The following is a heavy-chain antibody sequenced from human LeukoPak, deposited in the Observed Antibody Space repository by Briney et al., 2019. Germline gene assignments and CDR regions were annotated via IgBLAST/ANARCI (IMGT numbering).Heavy chain of an antibody. Sequence: PGGSLRLSCAASGFTFSSYGMHWVRQAPGKGLEWVAVISYDGSNKYYADSVKGRFTISRDNSKNTLYLQMNSLRAEDTAVYYCAKNDRIGVVPAASNYYYGMDVWGQGTTVTVSS. CDR1: GFTFSSYG. CDR3: AKNDRIGVVPAASNYYYGMDV. D-gene: IGHD2-2*01. CDR2: ISYDGSNK. V-gene: IGHV3-30*18. J-gene: IGHJ6*02.